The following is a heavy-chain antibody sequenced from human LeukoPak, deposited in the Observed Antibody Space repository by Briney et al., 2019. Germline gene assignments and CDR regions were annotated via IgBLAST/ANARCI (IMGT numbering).Heavy chain of an antibody. J-gene: IGHJ4*02. D-gene: IGHD2-21*02. CDR2: ISAYNGNT. CDR3: ARDFDCGGDCYPYYDY. V-gene: IGHV1-18*01. Sequence: ASVKVSCKASGYTFTSYGISWVRQAPGQGLEWMGWISAYNGNTNYAQKLQGRVTMTTDTSTSTAYMELRSLRSDDTAVYYCARDFDCGGDCYPYYDYWGQGTLVTVSS. CDR1: GYTFTSYG.